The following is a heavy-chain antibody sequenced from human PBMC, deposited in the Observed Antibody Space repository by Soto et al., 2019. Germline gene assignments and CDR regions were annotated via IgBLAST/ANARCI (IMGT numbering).Heavy chain of an antibody. CDR1: GGSISSSSYY. D-gene: IGHD1-1*01. CDR3: ARLRRDAYNWEV. J-gene: IGHJ4*02. V-gene: IGHV4-39*01. Sequence: PSETLSLTCTVSGGSISSSSYYWGWIRQPPGKGLEWIGSIYYSGSTYYNPSLKSRVTISVDTSKNQFSLKLSSVTAADTAVYYCARLRRDAYNWEVWGQGIRVTVSS. CDR2: IYYSGST.